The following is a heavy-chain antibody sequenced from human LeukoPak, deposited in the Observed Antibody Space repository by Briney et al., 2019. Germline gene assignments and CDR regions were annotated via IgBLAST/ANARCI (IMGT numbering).Heavy chain of an antibody. D-gene: IGHD5-12*01. CDR1: GFTFRTYS. J-gene: IGHJ4*02. V-gene: IGHV3-48*01. CDR3: ARDGGYSGFGADC. Sequence: GGSLRLSCAASGFTFRTYSTKWVRQAPGKGLEWVSYISDSSSMYYADSVRGRFTISRENDKNSLFLQMNSLRAEDTAVYYCARDGGYSGFGADCWGEGALVTVSS. CDR2: ISDSSSM.